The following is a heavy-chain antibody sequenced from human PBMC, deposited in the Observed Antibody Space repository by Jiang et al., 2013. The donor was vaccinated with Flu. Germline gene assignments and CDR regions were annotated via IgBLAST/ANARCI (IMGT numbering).Heavy chain of an antibody. D-gene: IGHD4-23*01. CDR3: ARSPPTVVTPPYFDY. V-gene: IGHV4-59*01. J-gene: IGHJ4*02. Sequence: SLKSRVTISVDTSKNQFSLKLSSVTAADTAVYYCARSPPTVVTPPYFDYWGQGTLVTVSS.